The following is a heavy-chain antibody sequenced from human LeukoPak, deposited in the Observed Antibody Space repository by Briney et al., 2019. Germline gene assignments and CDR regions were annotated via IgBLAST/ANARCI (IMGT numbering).Heavy chain of an antibody. CDR2: IYHSGST. Sequence: SQTLSLTCAVSGGSISSGGYSWSWIRQPPGKGLEWIGYIYHSGSTYYNPSLKSRVTISVDRSKNQFSLKLSSVTAADTAVYYCARVGIAAALGDWFDPRGQGTLVTVSS. D-gene: IGHD6-13*01. CDR3: ARVGIAAALGDWFDP. CDR1: GGSISSGGYS. V-gene: IGHV4-30-2*01. J-gene: IGHJ5*02.